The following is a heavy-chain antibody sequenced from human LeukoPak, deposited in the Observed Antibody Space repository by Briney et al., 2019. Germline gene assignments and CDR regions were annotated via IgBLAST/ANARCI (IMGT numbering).Heavy chain of an antibody. CDR3: ARGTVTTSYYYYYYMDV. D-gene: IGHD4-11*01. V-gene: IGHV4-34*01. Sequence: SETLSLTCSVYGGSFSGYYWSWIRQPPGKGLEWIGEINHSGSTHYNPSLKSRVTISVDTSKNQFSLKLSSVTAADTAVYYCARGTVTTSYYYYYYMDVWGKGTTVTVSS. J-gene: IGHJ6*03. CDR2: INHSGST. CDR1: GGSFSGYY.